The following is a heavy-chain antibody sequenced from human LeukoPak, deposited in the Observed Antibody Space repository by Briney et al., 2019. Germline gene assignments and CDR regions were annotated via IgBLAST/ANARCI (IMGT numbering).Heavy chain of an antibody. J-gene: IGHJ4*02. CDR1: GYTFTGYY. Sequence: GASVKVSCKASGYTFTGYYMHWVRQAPGQGLEWMGWINPNSGGTNYAQKFQGRVTMTRDTSISTAYMELSRLRSDDTAVYYCARSNPTLWFGELPFRRSRYARLFDYWGQGTLVTVSS. CDR3: ARSNPTLWFGELPFRRSRYARLFDY. CDR2: INPNSGGT. D-gene: IGHD3-10*01. V-gene: IGHV1-2*02.